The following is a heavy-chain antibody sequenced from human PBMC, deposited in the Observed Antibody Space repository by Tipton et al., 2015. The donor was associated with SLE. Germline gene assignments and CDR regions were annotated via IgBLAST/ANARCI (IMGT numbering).Heavy chain of an antibody. CDR3: ARDGPRIPPSGSNYFYYYMDV. V-gene: IGHV3-30*03. Sequence: SLRLSCAASRFAFSNCGMHWVRQAPGKGLEWVAAVTFDGTNEYYAGSVKGRFTISRDNSRYTLYLQLNSLRAEDSAVYYCARDGPRIPPSGSNYFYYYMDVWGKGSTFAFFS. J-gene: IGHJ6*03. D-gene: IGHD6-13*01. CDR2: VTFDGTNE. CDR1: RFAFSNCG.